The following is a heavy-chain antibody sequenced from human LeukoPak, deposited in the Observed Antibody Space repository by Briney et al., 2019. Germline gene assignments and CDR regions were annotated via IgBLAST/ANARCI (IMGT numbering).Heavy chain of an antibody. J-gene: IGHJ4*02. D-gene: IGHD6-6*01. Sequence: SETLSLTCTVSGASITSFHWTWIRQPAGKGLEWIGLIYSSGSTIYNPSLQSRVAMSVDMTKNQLFLKLSSVTAADTAMYYCARKDGDYWGQGTLVTVSS. CDR3: ARKDGDY. V-gene: IGHV4-4*07. CDR1: GASITSFH. CDR2: IYSSGST.